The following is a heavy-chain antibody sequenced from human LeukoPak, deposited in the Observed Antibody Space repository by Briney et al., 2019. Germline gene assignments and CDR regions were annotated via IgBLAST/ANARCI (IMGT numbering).Heavy chain of an antibody. V-gene: IGHV4-59*01. CDR2: ISYSGST. D-gene: IGHD2-2*03. CDR3: ARAGYCSATSCHWVPLV. CDR1: GGSISSYY. Sequence: PSETLSLTCTVSGGSISSYYWIWIRQPPGKGREWSGYISYSGSTNYNPSLKSRVTISVDTSKNQFSLKLSSVTAADTAVYYCARAGYCSATSCHWVPLVWGQGTTVTVSS. J-gene: IGHJ6*02.